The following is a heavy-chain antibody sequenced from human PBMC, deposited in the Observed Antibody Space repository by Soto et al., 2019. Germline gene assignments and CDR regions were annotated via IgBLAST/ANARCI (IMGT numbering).Heavy chain of an antibody. CDR2: IYPGDSDT. CDR3: ARPQVLGSRYTGADV. V-gene: IGHV5-51*01. Sequence: GESLKISCKGSGYSFNTYWIDWVRQMPGKGLEWMGIIYPGDSDTRYSPSFQSQVTISVDKSTSTAYLQWSSLKASDTAIYYCARPQVLGSRYTGADVWGQGTPVTVSS. CDR1: GYSFNTYW. D-gene: IGHD3-10*01. J-gene: IGHJ4*02.